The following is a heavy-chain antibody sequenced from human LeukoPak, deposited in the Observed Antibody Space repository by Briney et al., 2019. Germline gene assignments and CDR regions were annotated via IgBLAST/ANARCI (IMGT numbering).Heavy chain of an antibody. CDR3: AKGIRSGWYYFDY. CDR2: IKQDGSEK. V-gene: IGHV3-7*03. J-gene: IGHJ4*02. D-gene: IGHD6-19*01. Sequence: GGSLRLSCAASGFTFSSYWMSWVRQAPGKGLEWVANIKQDGSEKYYVDSVKGRFTISRDNAKNSLYLQMNSLRAEDTAVYYCAKGIRSGWYYFDYWGQGTLVTVSS. CDR1: GFTFSSYW.